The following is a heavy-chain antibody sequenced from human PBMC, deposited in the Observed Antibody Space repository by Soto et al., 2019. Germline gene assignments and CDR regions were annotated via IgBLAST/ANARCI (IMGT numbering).Heavy chain of an antibody. V-gene: IGHV1-69*02. CDR1: GGTFSSYT. CDR3: ARPPAGPDLGYFAWADDAFDI. D-gene: IGHD3-9*01. CDR2: IIPILGIA. J-gene: IGHJ3*02. Sequence: SVKVSCKASGGTFSSYTISWVRQAPGQGLEWMGRIIPILGIANYAQKFQGRVTITADKSTSTAYMELSSLRSEDTAVYYCARPPAGPDLGYFAWADDAFDIWGQGTMVTVSS.